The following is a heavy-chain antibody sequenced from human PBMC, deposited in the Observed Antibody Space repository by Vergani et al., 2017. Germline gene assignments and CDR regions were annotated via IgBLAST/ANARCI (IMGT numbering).Heavy chain of an antibody. Sequence: EVQLVESGGGLVKPGGSLRLSCAASVFTFSSYSMYLVRHPPGKGLECVSSISGRSNYIYYADSLKGRLTISRDNSKNSVYLQMNSLSAEDTAIYYCARKKYDDSKDYDQVEPFDYWGQGTLVTVSS. D-gene: IGHD3-22*01. V-gene: IGHV3-21*06. CDR2: ISGRSNYI. J-gene: IGHJ4*02. CDR3: ARKKYDDSKDYDQVEPFDY. CDR1: VFTFSSYS.